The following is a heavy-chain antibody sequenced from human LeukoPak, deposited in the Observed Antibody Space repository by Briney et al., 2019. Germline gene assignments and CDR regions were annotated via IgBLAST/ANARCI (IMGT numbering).Heavy chain of an antibody. V-gene: IGHV3-30-3*01. D-gene: IGHD4-23*01. CDR3: ARGVVIGSRNSGDY. CDR1: GFTFSSYA. J-gene: IGHJ4*02. CDR2: ISYDGSNK. Sequence: GRSLRLSCAASGFTFSSYAMHWVRQAPGKGLEWVAVISYDGSNKYYADSVKGRFTISRDNSKNTLYLQMNSLRAEDTAVYYCARGVVIGSRNSGDYWGQGTLVTVSS.